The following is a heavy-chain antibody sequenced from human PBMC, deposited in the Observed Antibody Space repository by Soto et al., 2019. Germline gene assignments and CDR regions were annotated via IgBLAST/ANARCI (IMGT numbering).Heavy chain of an antibody. Sequence: GASVKVSCKASGYTFTSYDINWVRQATGQGFEWMGWMNPNSGNTGYAQKFQGRVTMTRNTSISTAYMELSSLRSDDTAVYYCARGVAAAGTYYYYGMDVWGQGTTVTISS. J-gene: IGHJ6*02. D-gene: IGHD6-13*01. CDR1: GYTFTSYD. V-gene: IGHV1-8*01. CDR2: MNPNSGNT. CDR3: ARGVAAAGTYYYYGMDV.